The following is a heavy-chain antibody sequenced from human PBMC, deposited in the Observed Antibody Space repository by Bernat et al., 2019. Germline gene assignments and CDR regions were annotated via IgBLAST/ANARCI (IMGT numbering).Heavy chain of an antibody. Sequence: QVQLQESGPGLVKPSQTLSLTCTVSGGSISSGSYYWSWIRQSAGKGLEWIGRIYTSGSTNYNPSLKSQVTMSVDTSKKQVSLKLNSVTAADTAVYYCARGNDYFGMDVWGQGTTVTVSS. CDR2: IYTSGST. CDR1: GGSISSGSYY. V-gene: IGHV4-61*02. CDR3: ARGNDYFGMDV. J-gene: IGHJ6*02.